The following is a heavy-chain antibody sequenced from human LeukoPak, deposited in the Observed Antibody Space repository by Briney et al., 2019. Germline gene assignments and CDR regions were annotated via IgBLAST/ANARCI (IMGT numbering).Heavy chain of an antibody. CDR3: ARDGQYYDILTHYPYYYGMDV. CDR2: INEEGGEK. V-gene: IGHV3-7*01. D-gene: IGHD3-9*01. CDR1: GFTFSSYW. J-gene: IGHJ6*02. Sequence: PGGSLRLSCAASGFTFSSYWMSWVRQAPGKGLGWGAHINEEGGEKYYVDSVKGGFTISRDNAKNSLYLQKDSQRAEDTAVYYCARDGQYYDILTHYPYYYGMDVWGQGTTVTVSS.